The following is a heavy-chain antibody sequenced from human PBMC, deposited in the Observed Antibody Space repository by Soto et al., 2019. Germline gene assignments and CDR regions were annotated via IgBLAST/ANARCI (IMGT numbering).Heavy chain of an antibody. J-gene: IGHJ4*02. CDR2: VRYDRGT. V-gene: IGHV4-39*02. CDR3: ARGSAAAGPYYFDY. CDR1: GDSISGTSYY. Sequence: SLTCNVSGDSISGTSYYWGWIRQPPGKGLEWIGSVRYDRGTYYSPSPSLKSRVTIARDTSANTAFMELSSLRSEDTAVYYCARGSAAAGPYYFDYWAQGTLVTVSS. D-gene: IGHD6-13*01.